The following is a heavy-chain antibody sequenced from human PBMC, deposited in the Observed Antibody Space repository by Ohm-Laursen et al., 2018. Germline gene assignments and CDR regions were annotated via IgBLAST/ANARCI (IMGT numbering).Heavy chain of an antibody. CDR2: DSGSGGST. V-gene: IGHV3-23*01. CDR1: GFTFSSYG. J-gene: IGHJ3*02. CDR3: AKDGSGYFLLNQAMGAFDI. Sequence: SLRLSCAASGFTFSSYGMSWVRQAPGKGLEWVSADSGSGGSTYYADSVKGRFTISRDNSKNTLYLQMNSLRAEDTAVYYCAKDGSGYFLLNQAMGAFDIWGQGTMVTVSS. D-gene: IGHD3-22*01.